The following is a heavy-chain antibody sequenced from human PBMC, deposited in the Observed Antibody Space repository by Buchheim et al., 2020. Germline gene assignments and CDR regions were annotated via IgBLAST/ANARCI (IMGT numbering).Heavy chain of an antibody. D-gene: IGHD5-24*01. Sequence: EVQLVESGGGLVQPGGSLRLSCAASGFIFSNYWMHWVRQAPGKGLVWVSLFYSDGTNTNYADSVKGRITISRDNAKSTLYLQMNSLRAEDTAVYYCARGGGSGKLDYWGQG. CDR2: FYSDGTNT. CDR1: GFIFSNYW. V-gene: IGHV3-74*01. J-gene: IGHJ4*02. CDR3: ARGGGSGKLDY.